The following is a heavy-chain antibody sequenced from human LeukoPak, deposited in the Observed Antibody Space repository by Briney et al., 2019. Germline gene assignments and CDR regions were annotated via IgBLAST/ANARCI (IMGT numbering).Heavy chain of an antibody. CDR1: XYTFTSYG. CDR3: ARVPYYDILTGYYYGRNNWFDP. V-gene: IGHV1-18*01. J-gene: IGHJ5*02. D-gene: IGHD3-9*01. CDR2: ISAYNGNT. Sequence: XSCKXSXYTFTSYGISWVRQAPGQGLEWMGWISAYNGNTNYAQKLQGRVTMTTDTSTSTAYMELRSLRSDDTAVYYCARVPYYDILTGYYYGRNNWFDPWGQGTLVTVSS.